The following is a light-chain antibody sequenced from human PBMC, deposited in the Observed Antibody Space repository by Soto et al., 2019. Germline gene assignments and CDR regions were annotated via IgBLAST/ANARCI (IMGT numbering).Light chain of an antibody. CDR1: QSISSW. CDR2: KAS. Sequence: DIQMTQSPSTLSASVGDRVTITCRASQSISSWLAWYQQKPGKAPKLLIYKASSLESGVPSRFSGSGSGTEFTLTISSLQHDDFATYYCQQYNSIPNTFGQGTKLEIK. CDR3: QQYNSIPNT. V-gene: IGKV1-5*03. J-gene: IGKJ2*01.